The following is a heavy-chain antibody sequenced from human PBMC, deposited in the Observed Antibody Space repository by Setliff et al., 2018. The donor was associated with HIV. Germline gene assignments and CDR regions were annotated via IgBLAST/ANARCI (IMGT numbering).Heavy chain of an antibody. CDR2: INHSGGT. Sequence: PSETLSLTCAVYGGSFSGYYWSWIRQPPGKGLEWIGEINHSGGTNYNPSLKSRVTISVDTSKNQFSLKLSSVTAADTAVYYCARRRWELLKRGAAFDIWGQGTMVTVSS. CDR3: ARRRWELLKRGAAFDI. D-gene: IGHD1-26*01. CDR1: GGSFSGYY. J-gene: IGHJ3*02. V-gene: IGHV4-34*01.